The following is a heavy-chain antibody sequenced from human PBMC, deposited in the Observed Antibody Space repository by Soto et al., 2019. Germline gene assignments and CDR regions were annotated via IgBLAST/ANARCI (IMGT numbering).Heavy chain of an antibody. V-gene: IGHV1-69*01. CDR3: GKSGFCDSGSCSQGWIDP. J-gene: IGHJ5*02. Sequence: QVHLVQSGAEVKKPGSSVKVSCRASGGAFNSFAITWVRQAPGQGLEWMGEIIPLLATTKYAQKFMGRVIITADESTGTAYMELTNLRSDDTAEYYCGKSGFCDSGSCSQGWIDPWGQGTLVTVSS. D-gene: IGHD2-15*01. CDR2: IIPLLATT. CDR1: GGAFNSFA.